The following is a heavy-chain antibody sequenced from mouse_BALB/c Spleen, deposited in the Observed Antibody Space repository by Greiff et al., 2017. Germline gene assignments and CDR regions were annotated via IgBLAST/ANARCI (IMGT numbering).Heavy chain of an antibody. CDR2: ISNLAYSI. CDR3: ATYYGSRWFAY. Sequence: EVQLVESGGGLVQPGGSRKLSCAASGFTFSDYGMAWVRQAPGKGPEWVAFISNLAYSIYYADTVTGRFTISRENAKNTLYLEKSSLRSEDTAMYYCATYYGSRWFAYWGQGTLVTVSA. CDR1: GFTFSDYG. D-gene: IGHD1-1*01. J-gene: IGHJ3*01. V-gene: IGHV5-15*02.